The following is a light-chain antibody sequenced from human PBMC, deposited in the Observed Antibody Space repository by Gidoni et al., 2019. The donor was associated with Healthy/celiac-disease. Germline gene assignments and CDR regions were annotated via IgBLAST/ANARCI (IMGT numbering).Light chain of an antibody. CDR3: QQSYSTPT. J-gene: IGKJ2*01. CDR2: AAS. Sequence: MTHSPSSLFASVGDRVTITCRASQSISSYLNWYQQKPGKAPKLLIYAASSLQSGVPSRFSGSGSGTDFTLTISSLQPEDFATYYCQQSYSTPTFGQGTKLEIK. V-gene: IGKV1-39*01. CDR1: QSISSY.